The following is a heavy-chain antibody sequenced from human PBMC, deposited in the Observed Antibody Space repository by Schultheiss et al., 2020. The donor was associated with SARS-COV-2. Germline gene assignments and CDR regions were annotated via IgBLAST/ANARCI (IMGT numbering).Heavy chain of an antibody. CDR1: GFTFSSYS. CDR3: ARFLYEYCSGGSCYPSYYMDV. V-gene: IGHV3-7*01. D-gene: IGHD2-15*01. J-gene: IGHJ6*03. CDR2: IRQDGSEK. Sequence: GGSLRLSCAASGFTFSSYSMNWVRQAPGKGLEWVANIRQDGSEKYYVDSVKGRFTVSRDNAKNSLYLQMNSLRAEDTAVYYCARFLYEYCSGGSCYPSYYMDVWGKGTTVTVSS.